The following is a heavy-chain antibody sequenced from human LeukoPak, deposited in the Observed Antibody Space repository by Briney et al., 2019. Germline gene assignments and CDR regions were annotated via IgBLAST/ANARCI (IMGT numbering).Heavy chain of an antibody. CDR1: GGSISSYY. CDR3: ARGYGYSGYIDY. V-gene: IGHV4-59*01. J-gene: IGHJ4*02. D-gene: IGHD5-12*01. Sequence: PSGTLSLTCTVSGGSISSYYWSWIRQPPGKGLEWIGYIYYSGSTNYNPSLKSRVTISVDTSKNQFSLKLSSVTAADTAVYYCARGYGYSGYIDYWGQGTLVTVSS. CDR2: IYYSGST.